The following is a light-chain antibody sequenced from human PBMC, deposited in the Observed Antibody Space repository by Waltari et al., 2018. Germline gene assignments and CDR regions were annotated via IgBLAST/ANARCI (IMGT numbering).Light chain of an antibody. V-gene: IGLV2-14*03. CDR1: SSDIGGYNF. CDR3: SSSTSSSTVL. CDR2: DVS. Sequence: QSALTQPASVSGSPGPSITISCTGTSSDIGGYNFVSWYQQHPGKAPKLMIYDVSHRPSGVSDRFSGSKSGNTASLTISGLQAEDEANYFCSSSTSSSTVLFGGGTKLTAL. J-gene: IGLJ2*01.